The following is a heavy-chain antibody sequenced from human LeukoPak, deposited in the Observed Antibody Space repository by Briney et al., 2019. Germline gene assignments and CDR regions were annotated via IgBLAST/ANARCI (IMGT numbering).Heavy chain of an antibody. CDR2: IWYDGSNK. CDR1: GFTFSSYG. J-gene: IGHJ4*02. D-gene: IGHD6-13*01. Sequence: PGRSLRLSCAASGFTFSSYGMHWVRQAPGKGLEWVAVIWYDGSNKYYADSVKGRFPISRDNSKNTLYLQMNSLRAEDTAVYYCARAEPLAAAGPDLFDYWGQGTLVTVSS. CDR3: ARAEPLAAAGPDLFDY. V-gene: IGHV3-33*01.